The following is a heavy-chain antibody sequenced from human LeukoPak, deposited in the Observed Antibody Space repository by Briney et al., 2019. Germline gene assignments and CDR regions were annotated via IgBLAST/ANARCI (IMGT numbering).Heavy chain of an antibody. D-gene: IGHD5-24*01. CDR1: GFTFGDYA. CDR3: ARTGRDGYSYYFDY. V-gene: IGHV3-9*01. Sequence: GGSLRLSCAASGFTFGDYAMHWVRQAPGKGLEWVSGISWNSAIIDYADSVKGRFTISRDNSKNTLYLQMNSLRAEDTAVYYCARTGRDGYSYYFDYWGQGTLVTVSS. CDR2: ISWNSAII. J-gene: IGHJ4*02.